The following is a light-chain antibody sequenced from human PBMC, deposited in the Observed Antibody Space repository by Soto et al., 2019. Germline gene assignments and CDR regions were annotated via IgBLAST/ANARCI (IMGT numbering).Light chain of an antibody. V-gene: IGKV1-33*01. J-gene: IGKJ5*01. Sequence: IQMTKSPSCLSASPSYRFTITCQASQNINNYLNWYQQKPGSAPKLLIYDASNLEAGVPSRFRGSGSGTDFTFTISRLQPEDIATYYCQQYENLPTFGQGTRLEIK. CDR3: QQYENLPT. CDR1: QNINNY. CDR2: DAS.